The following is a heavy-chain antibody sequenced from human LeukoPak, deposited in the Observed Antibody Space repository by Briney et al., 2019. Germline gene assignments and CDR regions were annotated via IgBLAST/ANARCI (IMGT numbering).Heavy chain of an antibody. V-gene: IGHV2-5*02. CDR1: AFSLTTGGVG. Sequence: SGPTLVKPTQTLMLTCTFSAFSLTTGGVGVGWIREPPGKAPEWLARIHWDSDKRYRPSLRNRLNINKDTSKDQVVLTMTNMDPVDTATYYCAHSAGYSSDYYDYWGQGILVTVSS. CDR2: IHWDSDK. J-gene: IGHJ4*02. CDR3: AHSAGYSSDYYDY. D-gene: IGHD6-25*01.